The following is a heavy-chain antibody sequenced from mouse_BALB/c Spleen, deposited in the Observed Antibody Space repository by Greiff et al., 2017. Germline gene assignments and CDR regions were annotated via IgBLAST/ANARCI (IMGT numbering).Heavy chain of an antibody. D-gene: IGHD1-1*01. J-gene: IGHJ4*01. Sequence: EVQGVESGGDLVKPGGSLKLSCAASGFTFSSYGMSWVRQTPDKRLEWVATISSGGSYTYYPDSVKGRFTISRDNAKNTLYLQMSSLKSEDTAMYYCARQNYVEAMDYWGQGTSVTVSS. CDR3: ARQNYVEAMDY. V-gene: IGHV5-6*01. CDR1: GFTFSSYG. CDR2: ISSGGSYT.